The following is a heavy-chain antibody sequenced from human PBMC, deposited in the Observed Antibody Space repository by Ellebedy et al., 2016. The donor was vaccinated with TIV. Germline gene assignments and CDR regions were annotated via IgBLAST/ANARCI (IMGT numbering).Heavy chain of an antibody. V-gene: IGHV3-30-3*01. D-gene: IGHD5-12*01. J-gene: IGHJ4*02. CDR2: ISYDGSNK. Sequence: GESLKISCAASGFTFSSYAMHWVRQAPGKGLEWVAVISYDGSNKDYADSVKGRFTISRDNSKNTLYLQMNSLRAEDTAVYYCARESSGYASYFDYWGQGTLVTVSS. CDR3: ARESSGYASYFDY. CDR1: GFTFSSYA.